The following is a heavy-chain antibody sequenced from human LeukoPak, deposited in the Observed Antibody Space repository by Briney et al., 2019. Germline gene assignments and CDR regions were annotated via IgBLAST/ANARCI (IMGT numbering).Heavy chain of an antibody. CDR1: GYTFTSYG. J-gene: IGHJ3*02. CDR2: INTFNGNT. Sequence: GASVKVSCKASGYTFTSYGISWVRQAPGQGLEWMGWINTFNGNTNYAQKLQGRVTMTTDTSTNTAYMELRSLRSGDTAVYYCARDYGDYPWIAFDIWGQGTMVTVSS. V-gene: IGHV1-18*01. CDR3: ARDYGDYPWIAFDI. D-gene: IGHD4-17*01.